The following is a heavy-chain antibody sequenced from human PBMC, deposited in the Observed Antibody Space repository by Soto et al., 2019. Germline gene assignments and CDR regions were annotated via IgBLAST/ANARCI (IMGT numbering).Heavy chain of an antibody. V-gene: IGHV4-31*03. CDR2: IYYSGST. D-gene: IGHD4-17*01. CDR3: ARGDRTTVTTGGWANYYYYYMDV. CDR1: GGSISSGGYY. Sequence: SETLSLTCTVSGGSISSGGYYWSWICQHPGKGLEWIGYIYYSGSTYYNPSLKSRVTISVDTSKNQFSLKLSSVTAAETAVYYCARGDRTTVTTGGWANYYYYYMDVWGKGTTVIVSS. J-gene: IGHJ6*03.